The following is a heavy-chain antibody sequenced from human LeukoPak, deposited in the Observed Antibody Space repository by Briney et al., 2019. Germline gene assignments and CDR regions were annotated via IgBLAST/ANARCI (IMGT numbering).Heavy chain of an antibody. V-gene: IGHV3-53*01. D-gene: IGHD2-2*01. Sequence: GGSLRLSCAASGFTVSSNYMSWVRQAPGKGLEWVSVIYSGGSTYYADSVKGRFTISRDNSKNTLCLQMNSLRAEDTAMYYCARPTLGYCSSTSWHNVAFDIWGQGTMVTVSS. CDR1: GFTVSSNY. CDR3: ARPTLGYCSSTSWHNVAFDI. CDR2: IYSGGST. J-gene: IGHJ3*02.